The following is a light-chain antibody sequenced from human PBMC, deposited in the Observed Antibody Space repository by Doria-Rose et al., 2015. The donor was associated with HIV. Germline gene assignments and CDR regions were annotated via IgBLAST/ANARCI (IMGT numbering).Light chain of an antibody. J-gene: IGKJ1*01. CDR1: QSVSANY. Sequence: TQSPGTLSLSPGERATLSCRASQSVSANYLAWYQQRPGQSPRLRIYGASSRATDIPDRFSGSGSGTDFTLTISRLEPEDFAVYYCHQYASSRTFGQGTKVGIK. CDR2: GAS. V-gene: IGKV3-20*01. CDR3: HQYASSRT.